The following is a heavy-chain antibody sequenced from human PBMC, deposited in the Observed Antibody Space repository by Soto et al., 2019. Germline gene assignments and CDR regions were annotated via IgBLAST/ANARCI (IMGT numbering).Heavy chain of an antibody. J-gene: IGHJ5*02. CDR1: GGSISSYY. V-gene: IGHV4-4*07. Sequence: SETLSLTCTVSGGSISSYYWSWIRQPAGKGLEWIGRIYTSGSTNYNPSLKSRVTMSVDTSKNQFSLKLSSVTAADTAVYYCARKGIALAGTRFHPWGHGPLLTVSS. D-gene: IGHD6-19*01. CDR2: IYTSGST. CDR3: ARKGIALAGTRFHP.